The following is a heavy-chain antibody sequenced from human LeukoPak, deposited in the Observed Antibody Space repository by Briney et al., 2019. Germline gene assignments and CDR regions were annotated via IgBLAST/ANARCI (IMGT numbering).Heavy chain of an antibody. V-gene: IGHV4-4*07. CDR2: IYTSGST. CDR1: GGSISSYY. J-gene: IGHJ3*02. D-gene: IGHD3-16*02. CDR3: AGRKGRLGELSSFDAFDI. Sequence: SETLSLTCTVSGGSISSYYWSWIRQPAGKGLEWIGRIYTSGSTYYNPSLKSRVTISVDTSKNQFSLKLSSVTAADTAVYYCAGRKGRLGELSSFDAFDIWGQGTMVTVSS.